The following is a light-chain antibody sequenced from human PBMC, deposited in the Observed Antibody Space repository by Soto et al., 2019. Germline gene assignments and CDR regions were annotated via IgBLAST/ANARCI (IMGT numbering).Light chain of an antibody. CDR2: DVS. CDR3: CSDGGGYTPLV. J-gene: IGLJ2*01. CDR1: RSDVGVYNY. Sequence: QSALTQPRSVSASPGPAVTLSCTGSRSDVGVYNYVSWYQQHPGKAPKLMIYDVSKRPSGVPGRFSGSKSGNTASLTISGLQAEDEADYYCCSDGGGYTPLVFGGGTKVTVL. V-gene: IGLV2-11*01.